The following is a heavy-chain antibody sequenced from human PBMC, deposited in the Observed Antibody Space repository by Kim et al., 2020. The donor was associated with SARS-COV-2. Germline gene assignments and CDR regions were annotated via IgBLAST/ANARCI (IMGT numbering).Heavy chain of an antibody. CDR2: IWYDGSNK. V-gene: IGHV3-33*01. CDR1: GFTISSYG. CDR3: ARGGDYGWEQNYGDLPAPFDY. J-gene: IGHJ4*02. D-gene: IGHD4-17*01. Sequence: GGSLRLSCAASGFTISSYGMHWVRQAPGKGLEWVAVIWYDGSNKYYADSVKGRFTISRDKSKNTLYLQMNSLRAENTAVYYCARGGDYGWEQNYGDLPAPFDYWGQGTLVTVSS.